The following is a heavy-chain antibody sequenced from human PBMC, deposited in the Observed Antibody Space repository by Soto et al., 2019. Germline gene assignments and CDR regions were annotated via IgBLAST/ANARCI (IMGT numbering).Heavy chain of an antibody. V-gene: IGHV3-23*01. D-gene: IGHD3-3*01. CDR1: GFTFSSYA. CDR3: AKDLITIFGVQGD. CDR2: ISGSGGST. Sequence: GGSLRLSCAASGFTFSSYAMTWVRQAPGKGLEWVSSISGSGGSTYYADSVKGRFTISRDNSKNTLYLQMNSLRAEDTAMYYCAKDLITIFGVQGDWGQGTLVTVSS. J-gene: IGHJ4*02.